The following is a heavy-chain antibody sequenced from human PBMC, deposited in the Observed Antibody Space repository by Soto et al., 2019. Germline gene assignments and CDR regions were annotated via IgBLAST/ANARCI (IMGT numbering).Heavy chain of an antibody. Sequence: QVQLQESGPRLVKPSETLSLNCTVSGGPISSYYWSWIRQSPGKGLVWTGYIYYSGSTNYNPSLKGRVTISVDTSTNQFSRELSSVTAADTAVYYCARGSSGWPPRVDPWGQGTLVTFSS. CDR1: GGPISSYY. CDR3: ARGSSGWPPRVDP. D-gene: IGHD6-19*01. V-gene: IGHV4-59*01. CDR2: IYYSGST. J-gene: IGHJ5*02.